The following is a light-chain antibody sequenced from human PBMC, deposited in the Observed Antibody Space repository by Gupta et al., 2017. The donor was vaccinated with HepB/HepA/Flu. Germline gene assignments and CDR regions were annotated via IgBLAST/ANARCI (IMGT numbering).Light chain of an antibody. V-gene: IGKV3-11*01. J-gene: IGKJ4*01. Sequence: MALTHPPATLSLSPGERATLSCRASQSVSSYLAWYQQKPGQAPRLLIYDASNRATGIPARFSGSGSGTDFTLTISSREPEDFAVYYCQQRSNWHPGLTFGGGTKVEIK. CDR1: QSVSSY. CDR2: DAS. CDR3: QQRSNWHPGLT.